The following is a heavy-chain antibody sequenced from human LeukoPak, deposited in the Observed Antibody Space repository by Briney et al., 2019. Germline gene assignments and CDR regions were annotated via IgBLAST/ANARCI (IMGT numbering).Heavy chain of an antibody. V-gene: IGHV1-69*05. Sequence: GASVKVSCKASGGTFSSYAISWVRQAPGQGLEWMGGIIPIFGTANYAQKFQGRVTITTDESTSTAYMELSSLRSEDTAVYYCARGRTYYGSGILSIYYFDYWGQGTLVTVSS. CDR2: IIPIFGTA. J-gene: IGHJ4*02. D-gene: IGHD3-10*01. CDR1: GGTFSSYA. CDR3: ARGRTYYGSGILSIYYFDY.